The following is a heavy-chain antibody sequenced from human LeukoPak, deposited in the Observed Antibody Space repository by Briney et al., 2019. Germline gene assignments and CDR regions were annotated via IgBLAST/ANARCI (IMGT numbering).Heavy chain of an antibody. V-gene: IGHV4-59*08. CDR1: GGAISSYY. Sequence: SETLSLTCTVSGGAISSYYWSWIRQPPGKGLESIGYIYYSGSTNYNPSLKSRVTISVDTSKNQFSMKLSSVTAADTAVYYCARHGDSSGSLDYWGQGTLVTVSS. CDR2: IYYSGST. CDR3: ARHGDSSGSLDY. J-gene: IGHJ4*02. D-gene: IGHD6-19*01.